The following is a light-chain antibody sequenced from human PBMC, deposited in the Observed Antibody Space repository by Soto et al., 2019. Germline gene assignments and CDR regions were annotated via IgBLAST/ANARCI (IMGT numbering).Light chain of an antibody. CDR3: QQRSNWPYT. CDR1: QSITTY. CDR2: DAS. V-gene: IGKV3-11*01. Sequence: EIVLTQSPATLSLSPGERVTLSCRASQSITTYLVWYQQKPGQAPRLLIYDASNRATGIPARFSGSGSGTDFTLTISSLETEDFAVYYCQQRSNWPYTFGPGTALDLK. J-gene: IGKJ3*01.